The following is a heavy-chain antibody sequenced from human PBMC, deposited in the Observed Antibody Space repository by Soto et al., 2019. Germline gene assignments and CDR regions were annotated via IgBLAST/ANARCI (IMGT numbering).Heavy chain of an antibody. V-gene: IGHV3-48*01. D-gene: IGHD6-13*01. Sequence: GGSLRLSCAASGFTFSSYSMNWVRQAPGKGLEWVSYISSSSSTIYYADSVKGRFTISRDNAKNSLYLQMNSLRAEDTAVYYCARISSWAAFDIWGQGTMVTVSS. CDR2: ISSSSSTI. J-gene: IGHJ3*02. CDR3: ARISSWAAFDI. CDR1: GFTFSSYS.